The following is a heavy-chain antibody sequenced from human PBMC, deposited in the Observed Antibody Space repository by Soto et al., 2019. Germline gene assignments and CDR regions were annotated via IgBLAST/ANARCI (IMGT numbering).Heavy chain of an antibody. Sequence: QITLKESGPTLVKPTQTLTLTCTFSGFSLNTRGVGVGWIRQPPGKALEWLALISWDGEKRYSPSLKSRLTITKDTSENQVVLTLTNMDPVDIAPYYCAHSLGDLLTGHSYFDYWGHGTLVTVSS. V-gene: IGHV2-5*02. J-gene: IGHJ4*01. D-gene: IGHD3-9*01. CDR1: GFSLNTRGVG. CDR3: AHSLGDLLTGHSYFDY. CDR2: ISWDGEK.